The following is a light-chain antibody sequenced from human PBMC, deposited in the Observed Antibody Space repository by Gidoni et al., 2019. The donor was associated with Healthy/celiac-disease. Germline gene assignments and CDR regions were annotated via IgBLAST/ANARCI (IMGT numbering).Light chain of an antibody. CDR1: NLGNKY. Sequence: SYELTQTPSVSVSPGQTASITCSGHNLGNKYASWYQQKPTQSPVVVIYHDSKRPSGIPERFSGSNSGNTATLTINGTQAMDEADYYCQAWDSTTVVFGGGTKLTVL. CDR2: HDS. J-gene: IGLJ3*02. CDR3: QAWDSTTVV. V-gene: IGLV3-1*01.